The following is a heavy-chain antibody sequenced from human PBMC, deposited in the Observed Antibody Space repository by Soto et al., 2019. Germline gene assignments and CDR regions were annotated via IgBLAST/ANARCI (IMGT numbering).Heavy chain of an antibody. Sequence: PSETLSLTCTVSGGSISSGDYYWTWIRQAPGKGLEWIGYIYNSAGTSYNPSLKSRLTMSADTSKNQFSLRLSSVTAADTAVHYCARGTPLDYWGQGTLVTVSS. CDR1: GGSISSGDYY. J-gene: IGHJ4*02. D-gene: IGHD2-2*01. CDR2: IYNSAGT. CDR3: ARGTPLDY. V-gene: IGHV4-30-4*01.